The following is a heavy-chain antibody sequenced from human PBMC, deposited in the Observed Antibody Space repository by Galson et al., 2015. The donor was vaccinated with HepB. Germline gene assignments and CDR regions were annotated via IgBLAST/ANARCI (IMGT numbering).Heavy chain of an antibody. V-gene: IGHV3-48*02. Sequence: SLRLSCAASGFAFISFNMYWARQAPGKGLEWVAFINKDSNSKKYGDAVKGRFTTSRDNAKNSLYLQMNSLRDEDTAVYYCVRGIGGGFYFAYWGHGTLVTVSS. CDR1: GFAFISFN. CDR3: VRGIGGGFYFAY. J-gene: IGHJ4*01. CDR2: INKDSNSK. D-gene: IGHD3-16*01.